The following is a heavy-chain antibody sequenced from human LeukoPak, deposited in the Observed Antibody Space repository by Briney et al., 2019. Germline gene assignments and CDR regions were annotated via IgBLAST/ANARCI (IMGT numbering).Heavy chain of an antibody. CDR3: ARGNSGWHTGGGDY. J-gene: IGHJ4*02. V-gene: IGHV4-34*01. D-gene: IGHD6-19*01. CDR2: INHSGST. Sequence: NTSETLSLTCAVYGGSFSGYYWSWIRQPPGKGLEWIGEINHSGSTNYNPSLKSRVTISVDTSKNQFSLKLSSVTAADTAVYYCARGNSGWHTGGGDYWGQGTLVTVSS. CDR1: GGSFSGYY.